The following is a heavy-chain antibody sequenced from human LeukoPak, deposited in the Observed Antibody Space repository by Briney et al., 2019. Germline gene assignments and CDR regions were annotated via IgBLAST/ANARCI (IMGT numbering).Heavy chain of an antibody. CDR3: ARRVRRGIAAAPLDY. J-gene: IGHJ4*02. V-gene: IGHV4-34*01. CDR1: GGSFSGYY. Sequence: SETLSLTCAVYGGSFSGYYWSWIRQPPGKGLEWIGEINHSGSTNYNPSLKSRVTISVDTSKNQFSLKLSSVTAADTAVYYCARRVRRGIAAAPLDYWGQGTLVTVSS. CDR2: INHSGST. D-gene: IGHD6-13*01.